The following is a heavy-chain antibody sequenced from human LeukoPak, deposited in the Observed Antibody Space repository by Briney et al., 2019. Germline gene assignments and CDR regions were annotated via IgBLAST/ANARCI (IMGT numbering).Heavy chain of an antibody. CDR1: GGSISRYY. J-gene: IGHJ4*02. V-gene: IGHV4-59*08. Sequence: SETLSLTCTVSGGSISRYYWSWIRQPPGKGLGWIGDIYYSGSTNYNPSLKSRVTISVDTSKNQFSLRLSSVTAADTAVYYSARLASGSYGPLTPFDYWGQGTLVTVSS. CDR2: IYYSGST. CDR3: ARLASGSYGPLTPFDY. D-gene: IGHD1-26*01.